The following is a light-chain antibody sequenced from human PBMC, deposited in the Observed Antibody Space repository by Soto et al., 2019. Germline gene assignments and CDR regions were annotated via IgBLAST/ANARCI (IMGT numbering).Light chain of an antibody. J-gene: IGLJ1*01. Sequence: QSALTQPASVSGSPGQSITISCTGTSSDVGGYNYISWYQQHPGQAPKLMIYEVTYRPSGVSNRFSGSKSGNSASLTISGLQAEDESDYYCSSYTTSSTLSFCFGTGTKLIVL. CDR1: SSDVGGYNY. CDR3: SSYTTSSTLSFC. CDR2: EVT. V-gene: IGLV2-14*01.